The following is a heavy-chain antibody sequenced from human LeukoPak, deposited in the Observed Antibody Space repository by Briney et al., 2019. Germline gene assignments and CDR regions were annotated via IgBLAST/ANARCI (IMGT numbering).Heavy chain of an antibody. CDR1: GGSISSSNW. Sequence: SGTLSLTCGVSGGSISSSNWWSWVRQPPEKGLEWIGEIYHSGSTHYNPSLKSRVTMSVDKSKNQFSLGLSSVTAADTAVYFCARGGGDSSGYYYPDWGQGTPVTVSS. J-gene: IGHJ4*02. D-gene: IGHD3-22*01. V-gene: IGHV4-4*02. CDR3: ARGGGDSSGYYYPD. CDR2: IYHSGST.